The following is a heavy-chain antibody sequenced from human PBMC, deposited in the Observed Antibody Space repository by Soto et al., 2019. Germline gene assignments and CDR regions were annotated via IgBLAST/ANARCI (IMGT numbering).Heavy chain of an antibody. V-gene: IGHV3-64*01. J-gene: IGHJ4*02. D-gene: IGHD6-13*01. CDR1: GFTFSSYA. CDR2: ISSNGGST. CDR3: ARDRGIAAYLGGFDY. Sequence: EVQLVESGGGLVQPGGSLRLSCAASGFTFSSYAMHWVRQAPGKGLEYVSAISSNGGSTYYANSVKGRFTISRDNSKNTLYLQMGSLRAEDMAVYYCARDRGIAAYLGGFDYWGQGTLVTVSS.